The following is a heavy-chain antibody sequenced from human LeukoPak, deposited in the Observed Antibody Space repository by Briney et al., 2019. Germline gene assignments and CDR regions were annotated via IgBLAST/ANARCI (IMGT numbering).Heavy chain of an antibody. CDR2: ITTTGNSI. Sequence: GGSLRLSCIVSGFKFSDHDMNWVRQAPGKGLEWISYITTTGNSIFYADSVKGRITVSRDNAKNSLTLQMSSLGAEDTAVYYCAREMKDCYGDCLDYWGQGTLVTVSS. D-gene: IGHD2-21*02. J-gene: IGHJ4*02. CDR3: AREMKDCYGDCLDY. V-gene: IGHV3-48*03. CDR1: GFKFSDHD.